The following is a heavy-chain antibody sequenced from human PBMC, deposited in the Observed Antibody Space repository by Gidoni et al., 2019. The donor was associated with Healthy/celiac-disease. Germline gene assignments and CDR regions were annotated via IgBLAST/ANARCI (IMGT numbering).Heavy chain of an antibody. V-gene: IGHV3-43*01. CDR1: GFTFDDYT. Sequence: EVQLVESGGVVVQPGGSLRLSCAASGFTFDDYTMHWVRQAPEKGLEWVYLISWDGGSTYYADSVKGRFTISRDNSKNSLYLQMNSLRTEDTALYYCAKATIRGVLPYYGMDVWGQGTTVTVSS. CDR2: ISWDGGST. J-gene: IGHJ6*02. D-gene: IGHD3-10*01. CDR3: AKATIRGVLPYYGMDV.